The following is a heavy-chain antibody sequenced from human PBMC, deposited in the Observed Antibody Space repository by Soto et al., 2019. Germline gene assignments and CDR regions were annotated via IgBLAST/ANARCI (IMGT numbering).Heavy chain of an antibody. CDR1: GGTFSSYA. J-gene: IGHJ4*02. CDR3: AGVGRDSYGYTDFDY. Sequence: QVQLVQSGAEVKKPGSSVKVSCKASGGTFSSYAISWVRQAPGQGLEWMGGIIPIFGTANYAQKFQGRVPITADEATSQADTELSRLRSEDTAVYYCAGVGRDSYGYTDFDYWGQGTLGTVSS. V-gene: IGHV1-69*12. D-gene: IGHD5-18*01. CDR2: IIPIFGTA.